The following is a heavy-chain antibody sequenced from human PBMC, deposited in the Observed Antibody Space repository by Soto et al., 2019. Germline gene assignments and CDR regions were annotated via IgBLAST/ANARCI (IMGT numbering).Heavy chain of an antibody. Sequence: PGGSLRLSCIASGFTVSSNYMSWVRQAPGRGLEWVSIIYRGGNTDYADSVKGRFTISRDNSKNTLYLQMNSLRAEDTAVYYCARDRAQYCISTGCYGSAFDIWGPGTLVTVSS. D-gene: IGHD1-26*01. CDR3: ARDRAQYCISTGCYGSAFDI. J-gene: IGHJ3*02. V-gene: IGHV3-66*01. CDR1: GFTVSSNY. CDR2: IYRGGNT.